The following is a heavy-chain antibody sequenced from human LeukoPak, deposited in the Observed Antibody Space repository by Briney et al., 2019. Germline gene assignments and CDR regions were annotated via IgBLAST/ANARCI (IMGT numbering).Heavy chain of an antibody. V-gene: IGHV3-66*01. CDR3: AKDPNVYYGDYIIR. CDR1: GFSVSSNY. Sequence: GGSLRLSCAASGFSVSSNYMSWVRQAPGKGLEWVSVIYSGGSTSYTDSVKGRFTISRDNSKNTLYLQINSLRAEDTAVYYCAKDPNVYYGDYIIRWGQGTLVIVSS. CDR2: IYSGGST. J-gene: IGHJ4*02. D-gene: IGHD4-17*01.